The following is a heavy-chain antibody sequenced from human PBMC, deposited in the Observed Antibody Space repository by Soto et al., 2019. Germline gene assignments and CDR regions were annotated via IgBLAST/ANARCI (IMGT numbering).Heavy chain of an antibody. Sequence: PGGSLRLSCAASGFTFDDYAMHWVRQAPGKGLEWVSGISWNSGSIGYADSVKGRFTISRDNAKNSLYLQMNSLTAEDTALYYCAKAHFIVVAGIYYYYGMDVWGQGTTVTVSS. V-gene: IGHV3-9*01. CDR3: AKAHFIVVAGIYYYYGMDV. D-gene: IGHD6-19*01. J-gene: IGHJ6*02. CDR1: GFTFDDYA. CDR2: ISWNSGSI.